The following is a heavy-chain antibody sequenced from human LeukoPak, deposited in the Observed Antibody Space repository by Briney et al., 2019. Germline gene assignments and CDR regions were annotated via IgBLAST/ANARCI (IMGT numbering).Heavy chain of an antibody. V-gene: IGHV4-39*07. J-gene: IGHJ4*02. Sequence: SETLSLTCTVPGGSISSSSYYWGWIRQPPGKGLEWIGSIYYSGSTYYNPSLKSRVTISVDTSKNQFSLKLSSVTAADTAVYYCARDRIAARPAFDYWGQGTLVTVSS. CDR1: GGSISSSSYY. CDR3: ARDRIAARPAFDY. D-gene: IGHD6-6*01. CDR2: IYYSGST.